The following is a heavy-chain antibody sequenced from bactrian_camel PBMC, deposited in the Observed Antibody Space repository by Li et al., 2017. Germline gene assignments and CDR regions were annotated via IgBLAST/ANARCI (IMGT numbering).Heavy chain of an antibody. CDR1: GERVSDLC. CDR2: IESEGRR. V-gene: IGHV3S53*01. J-gene: IGHJ4*01. Sequence: HVQLVESWGGSVQAGGSLRLSCVVSGERVSDLCIGWFRQAPGNEREGVASIESEGRRNYLDSVKGRFTLSRDNSKNTLYLQINSLQPADTAMYYCMALEESDGEHPVDFWEAHLASAYWGQGTQVTVS. D-gene: IGHD1*01. CDR3: MALEESDGEHPVDFWEAHLASAY.